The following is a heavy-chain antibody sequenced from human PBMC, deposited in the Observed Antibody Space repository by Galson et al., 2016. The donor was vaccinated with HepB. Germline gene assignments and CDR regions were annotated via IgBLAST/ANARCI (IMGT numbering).Heavy chain of an antibody. D-gene: IGHD6-6*01. Sequence: SLRLSCAASGFTFSSYWMIWVRQAPGKGPEWVANIKHDGSERYYVDSVKGRFTISRDNAKNSLYLQMNSLRDEDTAVYFCARSARSPDVWGQGTLVTVSS. CDR1: GFTFSSYW. J-gene: IGHJ4*02. V-gene: IGHV3-7*03. CDR2: IKHDGSER. CDR3: ARSARSPDV.